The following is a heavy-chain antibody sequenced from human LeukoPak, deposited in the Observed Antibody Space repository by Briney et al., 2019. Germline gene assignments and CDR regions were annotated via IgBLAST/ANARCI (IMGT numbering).Heavy chain of an antibody. V-gene: IGHV4-30-2*01. J-gene: IGHJ4*02. D-gene: IGHD4-17*01. Sequence: SQTPSLTCAVSGGSISSGGYSWSWIRQPSGKGLEWIGYIYHSGSTYYNPSLKSRVTISVDRSKNQFSLKLSSVTAADTAVYYCARGDYGDYVFDYWGQGTLVTVSS. CDR3: ARGDYGDYVFDY. CDR2: IYHSGST. CDR1: GGSISSGGYS.